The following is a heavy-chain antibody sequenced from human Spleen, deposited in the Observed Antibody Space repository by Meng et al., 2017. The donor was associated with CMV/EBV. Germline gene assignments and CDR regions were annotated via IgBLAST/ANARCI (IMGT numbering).Heavy chain of an antibody. CDR1: AYTFMNYG. Sequence: ASVKVSCKASAYTFMNYGISWVRQAPGQGLEWMGWISPYNGNTNYAQKFQGRVTLTTDTSTSTAYMELRSLRSDDTAVYYCARDKDEDDFWSGYSYYYYYYGMDVWGQGTTVTVSS. J-gene: IGHJ6*02. CDR2: ISPYNGNT. CDR3: ARDKDEDDFWSGYSYYYYYYGMDV. D-gene: IGHD3-3*01. V-gene: IGHV1-18*01.